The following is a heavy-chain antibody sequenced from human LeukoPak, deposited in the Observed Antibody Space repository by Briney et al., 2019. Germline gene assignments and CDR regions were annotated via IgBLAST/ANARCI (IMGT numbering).Heavy chain of an antibody. Sequence: PGGSLRLSCAASGFIFSSYAMIWVRQAPGKGLEWVSAISSSGGSTNYADSVKGRFTISRDKSKNTLYLQVDSLRAEDTAVYYCAKDSQGSAASSGFFDYWGQGTLVTVSS. CDR2: ISSSGGST. V-gene: IGHV3-23*01. J-gene: IGHJ4*02. CDR1: GFIFSSYA. D-gene: IGHD2-2*01. CDR3: AKDSQGSAASSGFFDY.